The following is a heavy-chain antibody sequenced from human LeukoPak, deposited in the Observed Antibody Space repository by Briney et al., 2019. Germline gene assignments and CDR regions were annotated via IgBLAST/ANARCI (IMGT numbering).Heavy chain of an antibody. Sequence: PGGSLRLSCAASGFTFSSYSVNWVRQAPGKGLEWVSSISSSSSYIYYADSVKGRFTISRDNAKNSLYLQMKSLRGEDTAVYYCARDSITMIRGVIGYWGQGTLVTVSS. CDR2: ISSSSSYI. J-gene: IGHJ4*02. D-gene: IGHD3-10*01. CDR1: GFTFSSYS. V-gene: IGHV3-21*01. CDR3: ARDSITMIRGVIGY.